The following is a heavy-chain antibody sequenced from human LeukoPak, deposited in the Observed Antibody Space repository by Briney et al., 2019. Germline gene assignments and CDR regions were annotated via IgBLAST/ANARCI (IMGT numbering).Heavy chain of an antibody. D-gene: IGHD1-26*01. V-gene: IGHV6-1*01. CDR1: GDSVSSNSAS. CDR2: TYYRSKWNT. Sequence: SQTLSLTCAISGDSVSSNSASWNWIRQSPSRGLEWLGRTYYRSKWNTDYAVSVKGRITINPDTSKNQFSLYLNSVTPEDTAVYYCARVPDSSYEWGPFDPWGQGTLVTVSS. CDR3: ARVPDSSYEWGPFDP. J-gene: IGHJ5*02.